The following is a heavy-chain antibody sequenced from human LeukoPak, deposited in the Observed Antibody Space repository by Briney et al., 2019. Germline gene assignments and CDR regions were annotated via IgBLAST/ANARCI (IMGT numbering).Heavy chain of an antibody. V-gene: IGHV4-38-2*01. D-gene: IGHD2-2*01. CDR3: AIRSVVVVPAAIRSAFDI. CDR2: IYHSGST. J-gene: IGHJ3*02. Sequence: SEILSLTCAVSGYSISSGYYWGWIRQPPGKGLEWIGSIYHSGSTYYNPSLKSRVTISVDTSKNQFSLKLSSVTAADTAVYYCAIRSVVVVPAAIRSAFDIWGQGTMVTVSS. CDR1: GYSISSGYY.